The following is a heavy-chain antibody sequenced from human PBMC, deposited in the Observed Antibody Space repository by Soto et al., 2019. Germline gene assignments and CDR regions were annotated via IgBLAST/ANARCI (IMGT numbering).Heavy chain of an antibody. D-gene: IGHD6-6*01. CDR3: ANNPRPSLDY. V-gene: IGHV3-23*01. CDR2: ISGSGGST. Sequence: EVQLLESGGGLVQPGGSLRLSCAASGFTFSSYAMSWVRQAPGKGLECVSAISGSGGSTYYADSVKGRFTISRDNSKNAMYLQMNSLRAEATAVAYCANNPRPSLDYWGQGSMVTVSS. CDR1: GFTFSSYA. J-gene: IGHJ4*02.